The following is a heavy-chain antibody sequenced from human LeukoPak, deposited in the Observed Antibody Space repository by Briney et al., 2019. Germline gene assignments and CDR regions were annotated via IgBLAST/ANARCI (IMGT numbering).Heavy chain of an antibody. J-gene: IGHJ4*02. Sequence: ASVKVSCKASGYTFTDYYIHWVRQAPGQGLEWMGWINPKSGGTNFAQKFQARVTMTRDTSISTAYMELSRLRSDDTAVYYCATDSSYDSFDYWGQGTLVTVSS. V-gene: IGHV1-2*02. CDR1: GYTFTDYY. CDR3: ATDSSYDSFDY. CDR2: INPKSGGT. D-gene: IGHD5-12*01.